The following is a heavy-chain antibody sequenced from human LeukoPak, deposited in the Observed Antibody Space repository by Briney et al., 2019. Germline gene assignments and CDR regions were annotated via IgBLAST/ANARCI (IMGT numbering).Heavy chain of an antibody. CDR3: ARDKGIGWYHFDY. CDR1: GYTFTSYY. D-gene: IGHD6-19*01. V-gene: IGHV1-46*01. J-gene: IGHJ4*02. Sequence: GSSVKVSCKASGYTFTSYYIHWVRQAPGQGLDWMGTINPNDGTTTYAQKFQGRVTMTRDTSTTTVYMELSSLRSDDTAVYYCARDKGIGWYHFDYWGQGTLVTVSS. CDR2: INPNDGTT.